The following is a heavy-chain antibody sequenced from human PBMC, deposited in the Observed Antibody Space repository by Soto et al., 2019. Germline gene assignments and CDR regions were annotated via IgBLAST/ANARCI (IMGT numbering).Heavy chain of an antibody. CDR2: IIPVIGTT. Sequence: QVQLVQSGAEVKNPGSSVKVSCKASGGTFTIFAISWVRQAPGQGLEWMGGIIPVIGTTNYAQRFQGRITITGDESTSTAYMELSSLKSDDPAVYYCVRDLGSGYYPGDYWGQGTLVTVSS. CDR1: GGTFTIFA. D-gene: IGHD2-15*01. J-gene: IGHJ4*02. V-gene: IGHV1-69*12. CDR3: VRDLGSGYYPGDY.